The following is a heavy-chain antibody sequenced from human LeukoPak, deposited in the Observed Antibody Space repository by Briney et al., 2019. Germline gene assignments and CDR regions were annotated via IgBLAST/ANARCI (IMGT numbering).Heavy chain of an antibody. D-gene: IGHD5-24*01. Sequence: PSETLSLTCTVSGGSISSYYWSWIRQPPGKGLEWIGYIYYSGSTNYNPSLKSRVTISVDTSKNQFSLKLSSVTAADTAVYYCARNGYFAVDYWGQGTLVTVSS. J-gene: IGHJ4*02. CDR1: GGSISSYY. CDR3: ARNGYFAVDY. CDR2: IYYSGST. V-gene: IGHV4-59*01.